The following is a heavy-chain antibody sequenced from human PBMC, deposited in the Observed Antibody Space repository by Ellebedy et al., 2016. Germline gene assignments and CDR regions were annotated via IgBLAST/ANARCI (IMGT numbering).Heavy chain of an antibody. CDR2: INSDGSST. CDR1: GFTFSSYW. J-gene: IGHJ6*02. Sequence: GESLKISXAASGFTFSSYWMHWVRQAPGKGLVWVSRINSDGSSTSYADSVKGRFTISRGNAKNTLYLQMNSLRAEDTAVYYCALLGDYYYYGMDVWGQGTTVTVSS. V-gene: IGHV3-74*01. CDR3: ALLGDYYYYGMDV. D-gene: IGHD7-27*01.